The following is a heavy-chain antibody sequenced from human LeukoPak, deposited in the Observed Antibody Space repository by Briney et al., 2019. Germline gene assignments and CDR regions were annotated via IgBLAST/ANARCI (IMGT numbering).Heavy chain of an antibody. CDR3: ARHGGTRVTLVQVYYFDY. CDR1: GFTVSSNY. CDR2: IYSGGST. J-gene: IGHJ4*02. V-gene: IGHV3-53*01. Sequence: PGGSLRLSCAASGFTVSSNYMSWVRQAPGKGLEWVSVIYSGGSTYYADSVKGRFTISRDNSKNTLYLQMNSLRAEDTAVYYCARHGGTRVTLVQVYYFDYWGQGTLVTVSS. D-gene: IGHD4-11*01.